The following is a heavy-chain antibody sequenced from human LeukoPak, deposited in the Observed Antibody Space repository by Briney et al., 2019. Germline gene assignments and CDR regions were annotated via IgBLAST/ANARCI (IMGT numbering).Heavy chain of an antibody. CDR3: ARDISSSWYIVDY. CDR2: IRYDGSNK. J-gene: IGHJ4*02. CDR1: GFTFSSYG. Sequence: GGSLRLSCAASGFTFSSYGMHWVRQAPGKGLEWVAFIRYDGSNKYYADSVKGRFTISRDNAKNSLYLQMNSLRAEDTAVYYCARDISSSWYIVDYWGQGTLVTVSS. D-gene: IGHD6-13*01. V-gene: IGHV3-30*02.